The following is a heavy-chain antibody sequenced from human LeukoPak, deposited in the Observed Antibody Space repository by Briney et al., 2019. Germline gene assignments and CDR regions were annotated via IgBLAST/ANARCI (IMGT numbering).Heavy chain of an antibody. D-gene: IGHD3-10*01. CDR2: IDPSSGGT. Sequence: GASVKVSCKASGYTFIGYHIQWVRQAPGQGLEWMGSIDPSSGGTNYAQKFQGWVTMTRDTSINTAYMELSRLRSNDTAVYYCARALSVSMIRGIIIPYNFDHWGQGTLVTVSS. CDR1: GYTFIGYH. J-gene: IGHJ4*02. V-gene: IGHV1-2*04. CDR3: ARALSVSMIRGIIIPYNFDH.